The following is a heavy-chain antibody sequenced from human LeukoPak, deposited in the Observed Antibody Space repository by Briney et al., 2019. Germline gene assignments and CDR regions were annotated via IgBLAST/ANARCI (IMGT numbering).Heavy chain of an antibody. D-gene: IGHD1-20*01. CDR2: FDPEDGET. V-gene: IGHV1-24*01. Sequence: ASVKVSCKVSGYTLTELSMHWVRQAPGKGLEWMGGFDPEDGETIYAQKFQGRVTMTEDTSTDTAYMELSSLRSEDTAVYYCATVGTQYNWNRDAFDIWGQGTMVTVSS. CDR1: GYTLTELS. CDR3: ATVGTQYNWNRDAFDI. J-gene: IGHJ3*02.